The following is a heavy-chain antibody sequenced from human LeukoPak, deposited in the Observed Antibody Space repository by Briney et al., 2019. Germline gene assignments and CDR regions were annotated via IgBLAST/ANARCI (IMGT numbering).Heavy chain of an antibody. J-gene: IGHJ3*02. CDR2: IYYSGST. CDR1: GGSISSSSYY. Sequence: SETLSLTCTVSGGSISSSSYYWGWIRQPPGKGLEWIGSIYYSGSTYYNPSLKSRVTISVDTSKNQFSLKLSSVTAADTAVYYCASRVVVITKNAFDIWGQGTMVTVSS. CDR3: ASRVVVITKNAFDI. V-gene: IGHV4-39*01. D-gene: IGHD3-22*01.